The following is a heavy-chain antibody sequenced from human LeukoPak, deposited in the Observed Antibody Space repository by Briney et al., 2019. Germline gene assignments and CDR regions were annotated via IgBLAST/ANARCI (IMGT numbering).Heavy chain of an antibody. Sequence: GGSLRLSCAASGFTFRRHWMHWVRQAPGKGLVWVSRINGDGSATYYADSVKGRFSISRDNPKNTLYLHMHSLRADDTAVYYCAREEEMATNTDYWGQGTLVTVSA. CDR3: AREEEMATNTDY. CDR2: INGDGSAT. J-gene: IGHJ4*02. CDR1: GFTFRRHW. D-gene: IGHD5-24*01. V-gene: IGHV3-74*01.